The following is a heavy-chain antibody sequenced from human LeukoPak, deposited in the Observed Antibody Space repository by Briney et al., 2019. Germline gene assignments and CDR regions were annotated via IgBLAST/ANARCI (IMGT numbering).Heavy chain of an antibody. J-gene: IGHJ4*02. D-gene: IGHD5-18*01. Sequence: SETLSLTCTVSGGSISSYYWSWIRQPPGKGLEWIGYIYYSGSTSYNPSLKSRVSISVDTSKNQFSQKLTSVTAADTAVYYCARDWGFSYGHFDCWGQGTLVTVSS. CDR1: GGSISSYY. CDR3: ARDWGFSYGHFDC. CDR2: IYYSGST. V-gene: IGHV4-59*01.